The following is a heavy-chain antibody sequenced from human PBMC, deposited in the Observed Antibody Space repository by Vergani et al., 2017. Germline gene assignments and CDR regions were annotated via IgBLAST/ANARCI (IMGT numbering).Heavy chain of an antibody. CDR2: IYPGDSDT. CDR3: ARESSEGDCRGGSCWEYYYYYYMDV. V-gene: IGHV5-51*03. Sequence: EVQLVQSGAEVKKPGESLKISCKGSGYSFTSYWIGWVRQMPGKGLEWMGIIYPGDSDTRYSPSFQGQVTISADKSISTAYLQWSSLKASDTAVYYCARESSEGDCRGGSCWEYYYYYYMDVWGKGTTVTVS. J-gene: IGHJ6*03. D-gene: IGHD2-15*01. CDR1: GYSFTSYW.